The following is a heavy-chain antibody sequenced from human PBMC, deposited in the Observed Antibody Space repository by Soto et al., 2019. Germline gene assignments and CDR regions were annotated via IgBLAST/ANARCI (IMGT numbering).Heavy chain of an antibody. D-gene: IGHD3-3*01. CDR1: GYTFTRYG. CDR2: MSADNGNT. V-gene: IGHV1-18*01. CDR3: ARDERVEGRLEY. Sequence: QVQLVQSGAEVKKPGASVEVSCKASGYTFTRYGISWVRQDPGQGLEWMGWMSADNGNTYYAQKFQGRVTMTTDTSTSTAYMELRSLRSDDTAVYYCARDERVEGRLEYWGQGTLVTVSS. J-gene: IGHJ4*02.